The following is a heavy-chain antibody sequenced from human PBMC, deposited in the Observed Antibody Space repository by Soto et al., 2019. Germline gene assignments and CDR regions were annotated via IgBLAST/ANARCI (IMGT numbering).Heavy chain of an antibody. V-gene: IGHV3-23*01. CDR1: GFGFSTYA. CDR2: TPATDDDT. Sequence: EVQLLESGGGLVQPGGSLRISCAASGFGFSTYAMSWVRQPPGKGLEWVSTTPATDDDTSYADSVTGRFIVSRDNSKNALSLLMHSLRAEDTALYYCAKVEDSTGWAVVDSWGQGTLVTVSP. D-gene: IGHD6-19*01. CDR3: AKVEDSTGWAVVDS. J-gene: IGHJ4*02.